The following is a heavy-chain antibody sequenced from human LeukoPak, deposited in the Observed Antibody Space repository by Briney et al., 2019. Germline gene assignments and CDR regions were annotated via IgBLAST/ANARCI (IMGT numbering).Heavy chain of an antibody. D-gene: IGHD6-19*01. V-gene: IGHV3-15*07. CDR2: IKSKTDGGTT. CDR1: GFIVSNNY. J-gene: IGHJ4*02. CDR3: TTQAVAGTEADDY. Sequence: PGGSLRLSCAASGFIVSNNYLNWVRQAPGKGREWVGRIKSKTDGGTTDYAAPVKGRFTISRDDSKNTLYLQMNSLKTEDTAVYYCTTQAVAGTEADDYWGQGTLVTVSS.